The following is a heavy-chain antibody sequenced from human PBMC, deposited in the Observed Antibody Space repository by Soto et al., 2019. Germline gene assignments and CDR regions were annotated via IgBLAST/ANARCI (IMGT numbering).Heavy chain of an antibody. D-gene: IGHD3-22*01. J-gene: IGHJ4*02. CDR2: ISYDGSNK. Sequence: GGSLRLSCAASGFTFSSYAMHWVRQAPGKGLEWVAVISYDGSNKYYADSVKGRFTISRDNSKNTLYLQMNSLRAEDTAEYYCARGGDGAHYYDSSGPLDYWGQGTLVTVSS. CDR3: ARGGDGAHYYDSSGPLDY. CDR1: GFTFSSYA. V-gene: IGHV3-30-3*01.